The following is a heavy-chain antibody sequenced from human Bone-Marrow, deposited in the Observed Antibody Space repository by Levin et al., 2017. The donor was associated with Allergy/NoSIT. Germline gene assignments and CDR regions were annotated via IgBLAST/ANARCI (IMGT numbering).Heavy chain of an antibody. CDR3: ARSLFRRFDP. Sequence: SQTLSLTCAVYGGSFSGYYWSWIRQPPGKGLEWIGEINHSGSTNYNPSLKSRVTISVDTSKNQFSLKLSSVTAADTAVYYCARSLFRRFDPWGQGTLVTVSS. V-gene: IGHV4-34*01. CDR1: GGSFSGYY. CDR2: INHSGST. J-gene: IGHJ5*02.